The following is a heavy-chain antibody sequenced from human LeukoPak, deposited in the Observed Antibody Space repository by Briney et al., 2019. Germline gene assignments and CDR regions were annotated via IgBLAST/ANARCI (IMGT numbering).Heavy chain of an antibody. V-gene: IGHV3-23*01. Sequence: PGGSLRLSCAASGFTFSSYAMSWVRQAPGKGLEWVSAISGSGGSTYYADSVKGRFTISRDNSKNTLYLQMNSLRAEDTAVYYCAKLRAMIVVVIDFDYWGQGTLVTVSS. CDR1: GFTFSSYA. D-gene: IGHD3-22*01. J-gene: IGHJ4*02. CDR3: AKLRAMIVVVIDFDY. CDR2: ISGSGGST.